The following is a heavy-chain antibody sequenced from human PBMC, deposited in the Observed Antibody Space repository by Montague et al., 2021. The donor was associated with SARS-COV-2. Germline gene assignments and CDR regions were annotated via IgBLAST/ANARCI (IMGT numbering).Heavy chain of an antibody. CDR1: GGSISSYHHY. CDR3: AEFILSATSNPFDC. Sequence: SETLSLTCTVSGGSISSYHHYWGWIRQPPGKGLDWIGAMYYSGSTWLNPSLKSRVTISVYTSKNQLSLNLRSVTAADTAVYFCAEFILSATSNPFDCWGQGTLVTVSS. CDR2: MYYSGST. D-gene: IGHD2-15*01. V-gene: IGHV4-39*07. J-gene: IGHJ4*02.